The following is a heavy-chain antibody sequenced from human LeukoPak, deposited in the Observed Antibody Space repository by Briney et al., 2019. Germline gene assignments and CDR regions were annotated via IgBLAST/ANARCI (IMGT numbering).Heavy chain of an antibody. V-gene: IGHV4-39*01. CDR1: GGSISSSSYY. CDR2: IYYSGST. J-gene: IGHJ5*02. D-gene: IGHD4-17*01. CDR3: ARHGTVTIPAYRNFDWFDP. Sequence: KASETLSLTCTVSGGSISSSSYYWGWIRQPPGKGLEWIGSIYYSGSTYYNPSLKSRVTISVDTSKNQFSLKLSSVTAADTAVYYCARHGTVTIPAYRNFDWFDPWGQGTLVTVSS.